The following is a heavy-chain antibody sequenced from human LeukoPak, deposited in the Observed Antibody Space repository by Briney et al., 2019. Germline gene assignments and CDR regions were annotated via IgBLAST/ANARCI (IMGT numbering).Heavy chain of an antibody. J-gene: IGHJ4*02. CDR2: IIPIFGTA. CDR3: ASLGREGF. V-gene: IGHV1-69*13. CDR1: GYTFTNYY. Sequence: SVKVSCKASGYTFTNYYVHWVRQAPGQGLEWMGGIIPIFGTANYAQKFQGRVTITADESTSTAYMELSSLRSEDTAVYYCASLGREGFWGQGTLVTVSS. D-gene: IGHD3-16*01.